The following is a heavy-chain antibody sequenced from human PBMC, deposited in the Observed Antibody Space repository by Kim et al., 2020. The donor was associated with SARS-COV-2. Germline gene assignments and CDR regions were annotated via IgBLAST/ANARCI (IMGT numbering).Heavy chain of an antibody. D-gene: IGHD3-10*01. CDR2: IYPGDSDT. Sequence: GESLKISCKGSGYSFTSYWIGWVRQMPGKGLEWMGIIYPGDSDTRYSPSFQGQVTISADKSISTAYLRWSSLKASDTAMYYCARYEGGVLWFGGPSWYCDLWGRGTLVTVSS. J-gene: IGHJ2*01. CDR3: ARYEGGVLWFGGPSWYCDL. V-gene: IGHV5-51*01. CDR1: GYSFTSYW.